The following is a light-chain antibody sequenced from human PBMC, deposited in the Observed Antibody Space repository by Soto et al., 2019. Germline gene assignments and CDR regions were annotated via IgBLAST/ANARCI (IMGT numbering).Light chain of an antibody. Sequence: EIVLTQSPGTLSLSPGERATLSCRASQSVSSSYLAWYQQNPGQAPRLLIYGASSRATGIPDRFSGSGSGTDFTLTISRLEPEYFAVYFCQQYGSSPLTFGGGTKVEIK. V-gene: IGKV3-20*01. CDR1: QSVSSSY. CDR3: QQYGSSPLT. J-gene: IGKJ4*01. CDR2: GAS.